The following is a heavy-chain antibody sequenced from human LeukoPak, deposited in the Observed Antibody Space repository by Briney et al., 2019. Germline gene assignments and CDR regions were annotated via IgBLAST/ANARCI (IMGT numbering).Heavy chain of an antibody. J-gene: IGHJ4*02. CDR1: GFTFSSYA. V-gene: IGHV3-23*01. D-gene: IGHD3-10*01. CDR3: AKSVWFGELSVFDY. Sequence: HPGGSLRLSCAASGFTFSSYAMSWVRQAPGKGLEWVSAINGSGGSTYYADSVKGRFTISRDNSKNTLYLQMNSLRAEDTAVYYCAKSVWFGELSVFDYWGQGTLVTVSS. CDR2: INGSGGST.